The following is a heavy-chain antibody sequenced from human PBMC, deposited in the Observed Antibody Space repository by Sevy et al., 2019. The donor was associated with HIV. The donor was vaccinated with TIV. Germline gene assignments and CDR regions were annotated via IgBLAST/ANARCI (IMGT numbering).Heavy chain of an antibody. J-gene: IGHJ4*02. V-gene: IGHV3-15*01. CDR3: ATDMWCSSTTCPFTFDF. D-gene: IGHD2-2*01. CDR1: GFTFINTW. CDR2: FKTRPDGGPT. Sequence: GGSLRLSCAASGFTFINTWMSWVRQAPGKGLKGFGRFKTRPDGGPTDYAAPVKGRFTISRDDSENTAFLQMNSLKTEDTAVYYCATDMWCSSTTCPFTFDFWGQGSLVTVSS.